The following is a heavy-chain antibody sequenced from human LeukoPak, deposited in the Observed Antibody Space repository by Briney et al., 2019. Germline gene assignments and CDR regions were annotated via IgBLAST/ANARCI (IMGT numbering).Heavy chain of an antibody. D-gene: IGHD3-10*01. V-gene: IGHV4-59*01. Sequence: PSETLSLTCTVSGGSISSYYWSWIRQPPGKGLEWIGYIYYSGSTNYNPSLKSRVTISVDTSKNQFSLKLSSVTAADTAVYYCASLVVRGVHYFDYWGQGTLVTVSS. CDR3: ASLVVRGVHYFDY. CDR1: GGSISSYY. CDR2: IYYSGST. J-gene: IGHJ4*02.